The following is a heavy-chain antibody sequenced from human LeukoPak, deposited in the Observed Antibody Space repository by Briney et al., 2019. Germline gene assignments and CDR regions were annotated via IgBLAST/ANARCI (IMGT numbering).Heavy chain of an antibody. CDR1: GFTFSSYA. CDR2: ICGSGGST. D-gene: IGHD4-17*01. J-gene: IGHJ1*01. V-gene: IGHV3-23*01. CDR3: AKEIYGDPTGGRFQH. Sequence: SGGSLRLSCEASGFTFSSYAMSWVRQAPGRGLECVSVICGSGGSTYYADSVKGRFTISRDNSKNTLYLQMNSLRAEDTAVYYCAKEIYGDPTGGRFQHWGQGTLVTVSS.